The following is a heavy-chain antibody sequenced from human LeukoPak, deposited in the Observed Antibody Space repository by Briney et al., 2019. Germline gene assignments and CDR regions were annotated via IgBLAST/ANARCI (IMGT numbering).Heavy chain of an antibody. V-gene: IGHV4-59*08. CDR3: AITTVTTIYFYFDL. J-gene: IGHJ2*01. CDR2: IYYSGST. CDR1: GGSISNHY. Sequence: SETLSLTCTVSGGSISNHYWSWIRQPPGKGLEWIGYIYYSGSTSYNPSLKSRITISVDTSKNQFSLKMNSVTATDTAAYYCAITTVTTIYFYFDLWGRGTLVTVSS. D-gene: IGHD4-17*01.